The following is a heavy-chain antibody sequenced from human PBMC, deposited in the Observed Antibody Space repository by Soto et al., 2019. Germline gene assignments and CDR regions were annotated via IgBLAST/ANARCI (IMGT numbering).Heavy chain of an antibody. J-gene: IGHJ4*02. CDR1: GGSSSSGGYS. V-gene: IGHV4-30-2*01. CDR3: ARGPPFGY. D-gene: IGHD3-10*01. Sequence: QLQLQESGSGLVKPSQTLSLTCAVSGGSSSSGGYSWSWIRQPPGKGLEWIGYIYHSGSTYYNPSLKSRVTISVDRSKNQFSLKLSSVTAADTAVYYCARGPPFGYWGQGTLVTVSS. CDR2: IYHSGST.